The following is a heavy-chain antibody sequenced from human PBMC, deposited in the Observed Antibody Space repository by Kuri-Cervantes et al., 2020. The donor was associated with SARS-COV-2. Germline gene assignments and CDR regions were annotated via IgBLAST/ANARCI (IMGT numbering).Heavy chain of an antibody. D-gene: IGHD3-10*01. CDR2: IIPIFGTA. J-gene: IGHJ3*02. V-gene: IGHV1-69*13. CDR3: ATEYYYASGSPDAFDI. Sequence: SVKVSCKASGGTFSSYAISWVRQAPGQGPEWMGGIIPIFGTANYAQKFQGRVTITADESTSTAYMELSSLRSEDTAVYYCATEYYYASGSPDAFDIWGQGPMVTVSS. CDR1: GGTFSSYA.